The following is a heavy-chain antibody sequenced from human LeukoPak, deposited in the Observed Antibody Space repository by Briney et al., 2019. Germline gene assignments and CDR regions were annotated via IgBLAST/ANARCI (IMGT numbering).Heavy chain of an antibody. Sequence: GGSLRLSCAASGFTFSSYTMNWVRQALGQGLEWVSTISDPHSGSQTHYADSVKGRFTISRDDSQNTVYLQMDSLRAEDTAVYYCAKVYYSNFLIYYYYCMDVWGQGTTVTVSS. D-gene: IGHD4-11*01. J-gene: IGHJ6*02. CDR3: AKVYYSNFLIYYYYCMDV. V-gene: IGHV3-23*01. CDR1: GFTFSSYT. CDR2: ISDPHSGSQT.